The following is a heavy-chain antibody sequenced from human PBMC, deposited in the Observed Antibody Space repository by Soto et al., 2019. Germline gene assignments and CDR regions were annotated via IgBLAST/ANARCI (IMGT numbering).Heavy chain of an antibody. CDR1: GFTFSTYS. D-gene: IGHD2-15*01. J-gene: IGHJ4*02. V-gene: IGHV3-21*01. Sequence: EVQLVESGGGLVKPGGSLRLSCAASGFTFSTYSLSWVRQAPGKGLEWVSSISSTSTYIDYADSVKGRFTISRDNAKNSRYLQMNSLRVEDTAVYYCARAPPYCSGGSCHASDYWGQGALVTVSS. CDR2: ISSTSTYI. CDR3: ARAPPYCSGGSCHASDY.